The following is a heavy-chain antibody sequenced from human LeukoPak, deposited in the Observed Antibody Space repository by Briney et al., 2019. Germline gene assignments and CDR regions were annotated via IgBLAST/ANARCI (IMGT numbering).Heavy chain of an antibody. V-gene: IGHV3-74*01. CDR1: GFTFNYFW. J-gene: IGHJ4*02. Sequence: GGSLRLSCAASGFTFNYFWMHWFRQVPGKGPVWVSGINNDGTATYYADSVKGRFTISRDNAKNTVYLQMNGLRAEDTSVYFCATVSEYWGQGTLVTVSS. CDR2: INNDGTAT. CDR3: ATVSEY.